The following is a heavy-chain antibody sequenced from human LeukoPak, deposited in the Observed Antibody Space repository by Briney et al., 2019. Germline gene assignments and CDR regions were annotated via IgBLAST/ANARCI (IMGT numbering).Heavy chain of an antibody. CDR2: IWYDGSNK. J-gene: IGHJ4*02. D-gene: IGHD3-3*01. CDR1: GFTFSSYG. CDR3: ARDLVDDFWSGYYSPLLDY. V-gene: IGHV3-33*08. Sequence: PGGSLRLSCAASGFTFSSYGMHWVRQAPGKGLEWVAVIWYDGSNKYYADSVKGRFTISRDNSKNTLYLQMNSLRAEDTAVYYCARDLVDDFWSGYYSPLLDYWGQGTLVTVSS.